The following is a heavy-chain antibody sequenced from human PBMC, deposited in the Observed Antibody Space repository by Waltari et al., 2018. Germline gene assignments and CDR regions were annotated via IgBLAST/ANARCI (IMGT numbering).Heavy chain of an antibody. CDR1: GFTFSSYG. CDR2: IIPIFGTA. J-gene: IGHJ4*02. V-gene: IGHV1-69*01. CDR3: ASGVGATTTSGVDY. Sequence: QVQLVESGGGVVQPGGSLRLSCAASGFTFSSYGMHWVRQAPGKGLEWMGGIIPIFGTANYAQKFQGRVTITADESTSTAYMELSSLRSEDTAVYYCASGVGATTTSGVDYWGQGTLVTVSS. D-gene: IGHD1-26*01.